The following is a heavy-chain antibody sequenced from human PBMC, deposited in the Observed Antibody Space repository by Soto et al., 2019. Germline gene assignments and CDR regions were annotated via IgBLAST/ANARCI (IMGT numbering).Heavy chain of an antibody. Sequence: EVPLLESGGGLVQPGGSLRLSCAASGFTFSSYAMSWVRQAPGKGLEWVSAISGSGGSTYYADSVKGRFTISRDNSKNTLYLQMNSLRAEDTAVYYCAKDPPTYYIQDWYFDLWGRGTLVTVSS. CDR3: AKDPPTYYIQDWYFDL. CDR2: ISGSGGST. V-gene: IGHV3-23*01. CDR1: GFTFSSYA. J-gene: IGHJ2*01. D-gene: IGHD1-26*01.